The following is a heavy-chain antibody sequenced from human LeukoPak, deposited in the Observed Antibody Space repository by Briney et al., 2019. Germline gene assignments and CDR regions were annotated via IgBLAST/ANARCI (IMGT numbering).Heavy chain of an antibody. V-gene: IGHV4-4*07. Sequence: SETLSLTCIVSAHSFANYYWSCNRQPAGKGLEWIGRTYTSGSTTNNTSLKSRVTMSVETSKSQPSLNLLCVTAAATAAFYCSGDTGTTGEVKFAPWGQGTLVTVSS. J-gene: IGHJ5*02. CDR2: TYTSGST. CDR1: AHSFANYY. D-gene: IGHD4-17*01. CDR3: SGDTGTTGEVKFAP.